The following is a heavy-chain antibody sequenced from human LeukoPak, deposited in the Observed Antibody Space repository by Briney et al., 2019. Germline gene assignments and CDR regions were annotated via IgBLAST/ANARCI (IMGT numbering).Heavy chain of an antibody. J-gene: IGHJ4*02. CDR1: GFSLSTSGVG. CDR2: IYWSDDK. D-gene: IGHD3-10*01. Sequence: ESGPTLVNPTQTLTLTCTFSGFSLSTSGVGVGWLRQPPGKALEWLALIYWSDDKRYSPSLKSRLTITKDTSKNQVVLTMTNMDPVDTATYYCAHWNRITMVRAPGGGYYFDYWGQGTLVTVPS. CDR3: AHWNRITMVRAPGGGYYFDY. V-gene: IGHV2-5*01.